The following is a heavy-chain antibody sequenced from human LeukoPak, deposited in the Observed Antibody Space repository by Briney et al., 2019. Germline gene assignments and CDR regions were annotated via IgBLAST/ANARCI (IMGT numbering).Heavy chain of an antibody. CDR1: GFTFSNFW. CDR3: SRSQFDY. Sequence: GGSLRLSCVASGFTFSNFWMNWVRQAPGKGLEWVANIKEDGSEKNYVGSVRGRFTISRDNTKNILYLQMNSLRVEDTAIYFCSRSQFDYWGQGVLVTVSS. V-gene: IGHV3-7*01. CDR2: IKEDGSEK. J-gene: IGHJ4*02.